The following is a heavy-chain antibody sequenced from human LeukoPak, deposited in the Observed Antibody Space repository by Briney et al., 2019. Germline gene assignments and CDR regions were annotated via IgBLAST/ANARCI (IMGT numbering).Heavy chain of an antibody. CDR3: ARVSLGTGYYPGVEDS. D-gene: IGHD3-22*01. Sequence: GGSLRLSCAASGFSFSNAWMSWVRQAPGKGLEWVSSISSSSSYIYYADSVKGRFTISRDNAKNSLYLQMNSLRAEDTAMFYCARVSLGTGYYPGVEDSWGQGTLVTVSS. CDR1: GFSFSNAW. V-gene: IGHV3-21*01. J-gene: IGHJ5*02. CDR2: ISSSSSYI.